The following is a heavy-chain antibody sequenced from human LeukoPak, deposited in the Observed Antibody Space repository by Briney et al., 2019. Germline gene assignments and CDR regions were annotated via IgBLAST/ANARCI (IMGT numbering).Heavy chain of an antibody. CDR3: AKLIPPVDCSRTSCYGFDY. D-gene: IGHD2-2*01. V-gene: IGHV3-23*01. CDR2: ITGSGANT. CDR1: GLTFSTYA. Sequence: GGSLRLSCAASGLTFSTYAVSWVRQAPGKGLEWVSAITGSGANTYYADSVRGRFTISRDNSKNTLYLQMNSLRAEDTAVYYCAKLIPPVDCSRTSCYGFDYWGQGTLATVSS. J-gene: IGHJ4*02.